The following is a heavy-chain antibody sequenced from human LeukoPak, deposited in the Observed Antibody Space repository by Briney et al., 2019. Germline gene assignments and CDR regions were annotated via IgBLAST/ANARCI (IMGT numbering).Heavy chain of an antibody. D-gene: IGHD2-2*01. CDR3: ARDLGVGFCSSTGCNNLNMDV. CDR1: GLSVSRNY. CDR2: IYSGGST. Sequence: GGSLRLSCAASGLSVSRNYMSWVRQAPGKGLEWVSVIYSGGSTYYADSVKGRFTISRDNSKNTLYLQMNSLRAEDTAVYYCARDLGVGFCSSTGCNNLNMDVWGKGTTVTVSS. V-gene: IGHV3-53*01. J-gene: IGHJ6*03.